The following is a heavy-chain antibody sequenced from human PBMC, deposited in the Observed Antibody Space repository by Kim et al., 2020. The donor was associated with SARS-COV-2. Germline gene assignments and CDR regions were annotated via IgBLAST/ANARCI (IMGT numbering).Heavy chain of an antibody. CDR2: ISSSGSTI. J-gene: IGHJ6*02. Sequence: GGSLRLSCAASGFTFSSYEMNWVRQAPGKGLEWVSYISSSGSTIYYADSVKGRFTISRDNAKNSLYLQMNSLRAEDTAVYYCARGVGFCSGYRLWDYYGMDVCGQGNTVTVS. D-gene: IGHD3-3*01. CDR3: ARGVGFCSGYRLWDYYGMDV. V-gene: IGHV3-48*03. CDR1: GFTFSSYE.